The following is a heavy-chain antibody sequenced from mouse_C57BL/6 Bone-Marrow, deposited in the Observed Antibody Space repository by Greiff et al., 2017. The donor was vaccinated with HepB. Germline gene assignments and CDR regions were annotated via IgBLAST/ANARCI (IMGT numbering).Heavy chain of an antibody. CDR3: ARESYLGMDD. Sequence: EVKLVESGGDLVKPGGSLKLSCAASGFTFSSYGMSWVRQTPDKRLEWVATISSGGSYTYYPDSVKGRFTISRDNAKNTLYLQMSSLKSEDTAMYYCARESYLGMDDWGQRTSVTVSS. CDR1: GFTFSSYG. V-gene: IGHV5-6*01. CDR2: ISSGGSYT. D-gene: IGHD1-1*01. J-gene: IGHJ4*01.